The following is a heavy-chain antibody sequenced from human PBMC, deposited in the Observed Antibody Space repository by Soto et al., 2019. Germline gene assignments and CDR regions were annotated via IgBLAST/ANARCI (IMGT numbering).Heavy chain of an antibody. CDR3: ARDAAVGLFGY. Sequence: QVQLVQSGAEVKKPGASVKVSCKASGYTFTSYGISWVRQAPGQGLEWMGWINPYNGNTKYAQKLQGRVTMTTDTATSTAYRELRSLTSDDTAGYYCARDAAVGLFGYWGQGTLVTDSS. D-gene: IGHD1-26*01. J-gene: IGHJ4*02. CDR1: GYTFTSYG. V-gene: IGHV1-18*01. CDR2: INPYNGNT.